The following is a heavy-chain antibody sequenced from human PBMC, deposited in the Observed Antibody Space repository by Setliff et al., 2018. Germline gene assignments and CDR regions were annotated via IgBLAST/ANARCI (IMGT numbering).Heavy chain of an antibody. Sequence: SETLSLTCTVSGGSISSSSYYWGWIRQPPGKGLEWIGSIYYSGSTYYNPSLKSRVTISVDTSKNQFSLKLSSATAADTAVYYCARFAGSSGVDYWGQGTQVTV. CDR3: ARFAGSSGVDY. D-gene: IGHD6-13*01. J-gene: IGHJ4*02. CDR2: IYYSGST. CDR1: GGSISSSSYY. V-gene: IGHV4-39*07.